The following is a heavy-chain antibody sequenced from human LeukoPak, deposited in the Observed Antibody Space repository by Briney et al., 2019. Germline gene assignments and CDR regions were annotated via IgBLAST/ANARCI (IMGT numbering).Heavy chain of an antibody. CDR1: GFTFSSYA. CDR2: ISYDGSNK. J-gene: IGHJ4*02. V-gene: IGHV3-30-3*01. Sequence: PGGSLRLSCAASGFTFSSYAMHWVRQAPGKGLEWVAVISYDGSNKYYADSMKGRFTISRDNSKNTLYLQMNSLRAEDTAVYYCARGGDLGYCSSTSCAYFDYWGQGTLVTVSS. CDR3: ARGGDLGYCSSTSCAYFDY. D-gene: IGHD2-2*01.